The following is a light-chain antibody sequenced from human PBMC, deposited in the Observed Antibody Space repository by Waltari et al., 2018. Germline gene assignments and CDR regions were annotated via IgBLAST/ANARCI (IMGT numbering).Light chain of an antibody. Sequence: DIQMTQSPSTLSASVGARVTITCRASQSVSSWLAWYQQKPAKAPKLLIYKASNLESGVPSRFSGSGSGKEFTLTFISLQHDDFATYSCQQYNSYSYSFGQGTKLEIQ. CDR3: QQYNSYSYS. V-gene: IGKV1-5*03. J-gene: IGKJ2*03. CDR1: QSVSSW. CDR2: KAS.